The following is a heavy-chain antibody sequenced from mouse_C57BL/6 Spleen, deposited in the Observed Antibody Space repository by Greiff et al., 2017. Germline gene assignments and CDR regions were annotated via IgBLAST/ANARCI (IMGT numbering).Heavy chain of an antibody. V-gene: IGHV1-15*01. J-gene: IGHJ2*01. CDR1: GYTFTDYE. Sequence: QVQLQQSGAELVRPGASVTLSCKASGYTFTDYEMHWVKQTPVHGLEWIGAIDPETGGTAYNQKFKGKAILTADKSSSTAYMELRSLTSEDSAVYYCTRGWTAQAPVDYWGQGTTLTVSS. CDR2: IDPETGGT. D-gene: IGHD3-2*02. CDR3: TRGWTAQAPVDY.